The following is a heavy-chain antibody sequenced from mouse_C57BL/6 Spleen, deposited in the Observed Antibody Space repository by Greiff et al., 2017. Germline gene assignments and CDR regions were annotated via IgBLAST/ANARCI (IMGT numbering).Heavy chain of an antibody. Sequence: VQLQQPGAELVKPGASVKLSCKASGYTFTSYWMHWVKQRPGQGLEWIGMIHPNSGSTNYNEKFKSKATLAVDKSSSTAYMQLSSLTSEDSAVYYCARYDYDGAMDYWGQGTSVTVSS. J-gene: IGHJ4*01. V-gene: IGHV1-64*01. D-gene: IGHD2-4*01. CDR1: GYTFTSYW. CDR3: ARYDYDGAMDY. CDR2: IHPNSGST.